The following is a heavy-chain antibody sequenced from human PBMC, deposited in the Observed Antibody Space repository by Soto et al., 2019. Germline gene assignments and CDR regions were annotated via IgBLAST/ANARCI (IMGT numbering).Heavy chain of an antibody. CDR2: IYGGGTT. D-gene: IGHD6-19*01. Sequence: EVQLVESGGGEIQPGGSLRLSCAASGFAVSSKYMTWVRQAPGKGLEWVSVIYGGGTTYYADSVQGRFNISRDTSKNTLYLQMNSLRAEDTAVYYCVQTTGWPGFDFWGQGTLVTVSS. CDR1: GFAVSSKY. CDR3: VQTTGWPGFDF. J-gene: IGHJ4*02. V-gene: IGHV3-53*01.